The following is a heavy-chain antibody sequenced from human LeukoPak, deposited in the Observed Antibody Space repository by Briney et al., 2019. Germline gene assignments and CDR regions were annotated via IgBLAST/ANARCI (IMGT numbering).Heavy chain of an antibody. CDR2: IFYSGST. Sequence: SETLSLTCTVSGGSISGYYWSWIRQPPGKGLEWIGYIFYSGSTNYNPSLKSRVTISVDTSKNQFSLKLSSVTATDTAVYYCARGEWDLLFDYWGQGTLVTVSS. V-gene: IGHV4-59*01. J-gene: IGHJ4*02. D-gene: IGHD1-26*01. CDR1: GGSISGYY. CDR3: ARGEWDLLFDY.